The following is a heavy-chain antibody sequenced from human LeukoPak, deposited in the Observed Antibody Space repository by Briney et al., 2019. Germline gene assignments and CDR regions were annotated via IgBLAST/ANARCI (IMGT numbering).Heavy chain of an antibody. CDR1: GGSFSGYY. V-gene: IGHV4-34*01. Sequence: SETLSLTCAVYGGSFSGYYWSWIRQPPGKGLEWIGEINHSGSTNYNPSLKSRVTISVDTSKNQFSLKLSSVTAADTAVYYCAKGRVATIPAYFDYWGQGTLVTVSS. CDR3: AKGRVATIPAYFDY. J-gene: IGHJ4*02. CDR2: INHSGST. D-gene: IGHD5-12*01.